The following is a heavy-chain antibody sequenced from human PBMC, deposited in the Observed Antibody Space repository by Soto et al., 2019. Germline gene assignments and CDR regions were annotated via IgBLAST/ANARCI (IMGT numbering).Heavy chain of an antibody. CDR2: IYYSGST. CDR1: GGSVSSGSYY. Sequence: PSETLSLTCTVSGGSVSSGSYYWSWIRQPPGKGLEWIGYIYYSGSTNYNPSLKSRVTISVDTSRNQFSLKLSSVTAVDTAVYYCARISGYSYGLPPYFDYWGQGTLVTVSS. D-gene: IGHD5-18*01. V-gene: IGHV4-61*01. J-gene: IGHJ4*02. CDR3: ARISGYSYGLPPYFDY.